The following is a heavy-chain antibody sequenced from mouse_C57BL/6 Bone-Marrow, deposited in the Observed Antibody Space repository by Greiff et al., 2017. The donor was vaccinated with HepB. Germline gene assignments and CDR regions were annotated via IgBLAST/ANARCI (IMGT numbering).Heavy chain of an antibody. CDR1: GFSFNTYA. V-gene: IGHV10-1*01. CDR3: VRHNWPGDNYFDY. J-gene: IGHJ2*01. CDR2: IRSKSNNYAT. D-gene: IGHD4-1*01. Sequence: EVMLVESGGGLVQPKGSLKLSCAASGFSFNTYAMNWVRQAPGKGLEWVARIRSKSNNYATYYADSVKDRFTISRDESESMLYLQMNNLKTEDTAMYYCVRHNWPGDNYFDYWGQGTTLTVSS.